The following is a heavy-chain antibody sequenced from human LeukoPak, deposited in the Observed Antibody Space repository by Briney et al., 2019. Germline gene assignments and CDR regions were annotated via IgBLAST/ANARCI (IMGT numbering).Heavy chain of an antibody. CDR3: ARANYYGSGKKDLDY. Sequence: GAAVKVSCKASGYTFTTYDINWVRQATGQGLEWMGWMNPNSGNTGYAQKFQGRVTMTRNTSMSTAYMELSSLRSEDTAVYYCARANYYGSGKKDLDYWGQGTLVTVSS. V-gene: IGHV1-8*01. CDR2: MNPNSGNT. J-gene: IGHJ4*02. D-gene: IGHD3-10*01. CDR1: GYTFTTYD.